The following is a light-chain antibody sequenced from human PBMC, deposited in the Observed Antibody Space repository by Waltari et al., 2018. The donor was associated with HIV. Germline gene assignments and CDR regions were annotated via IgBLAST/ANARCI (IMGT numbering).Light chain of an antibody. Sequence: QSVLTQPPYVSGAPGQRATIPCPGGSSTLGQGYDIHWYQQLPGTAPRLLIYGNTNRPSGVPDRFSGSKSGTSASLAITGLQAEDEADYYCQSYDSSLSGWVFGGGTKLTVV. J-gene: IGLJ3*02. CDR3: QSYDSSLSGWV. V-gene: IGLV1-40*01. CDR2: GNT. CDR1: SSTLGQGYD.